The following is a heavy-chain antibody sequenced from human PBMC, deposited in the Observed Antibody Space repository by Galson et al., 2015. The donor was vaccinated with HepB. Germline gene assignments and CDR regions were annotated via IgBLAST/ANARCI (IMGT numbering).Heavy chain of an antibody. Sequence: SLRLSCAASGFTFSDHYMDWVRQAPGKGLEWVGRTRNKANSYTTEYAASVKGRFTISRDDSKNSLYLQMNSLKTEDTAVYYCASVTRRLRPYAFDIWGQGTTVTVSS. J-gene: IGHJ3*02. CDR2: TRNKANSYTT. CDR3: ASVTRRLRPYAFDI. CDR1: GFTFSDHY. D-gene: IGHD3-16*01. V-gene: IGHV3-72*01.